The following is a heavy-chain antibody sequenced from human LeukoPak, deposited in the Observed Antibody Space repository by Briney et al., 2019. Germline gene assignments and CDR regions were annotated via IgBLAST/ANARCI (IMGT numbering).Heavy chain of an antibody. CDR1: GYTFTSYA. J-gene: IGHJ4*02. D-gene: IGHD4-17*01. CDR3: ARDLGTTVTAQHF. Sequence: ASVKVSCKASGYTFTSYAISWVRQAPGQGLEWMGWISGYNGNTNYAQKFQGRVTMTTDTATSTAYMELRSLTSDDTAVYYCARDLGTTVTAQHFWGQGTLVTVSS. CDR2: ISGYNGNT. V-gene: IGHV1-18*01.